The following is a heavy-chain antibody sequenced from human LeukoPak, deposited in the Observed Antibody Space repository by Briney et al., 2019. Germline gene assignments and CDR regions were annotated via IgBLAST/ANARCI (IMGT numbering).Heavy chain of an antibody. CDR1: GGSFSGYY. V-gene: IGHV4-34*01. J-gene: IGHJ4*02. D-gene: IGHD2-2*01. CDR2: INHSGST. Sequence: PSETLSLTCAVYGGSFSGYYWSWICQPPGKGLEWIGEINHSGSTNYNPSLKSRVTISVDTSKNQFSLKLSSVTAADTAVYYCARKEGYCSSASCYTQVSYFDYWGQGTLVTVSS. CDR3: ARKEGYCSSASCYTQVSYFDY.